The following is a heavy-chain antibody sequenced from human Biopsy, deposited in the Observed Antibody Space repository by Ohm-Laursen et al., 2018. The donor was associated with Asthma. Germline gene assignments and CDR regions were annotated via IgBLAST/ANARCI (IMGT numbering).Heavy chain of an antibody. CDR2: ISVYNGNT. CDR3: ARAVDYSHYYGIDV. V-gene: IGHV1-18*01. CDR1: GYTFNSAG. J-gene: IGHJ6*02. D-gene: IGHD3-10*01. Sequence: SVKVSCKTSGYTFNSAGITWVRQAPGQGLEWMGWISVYNGNTKVAQKLQDRVTMITDTSTSTAYMELGSLRSDDTAVYFCARAVDYSHYYGIDVWGQGTTVTAS.